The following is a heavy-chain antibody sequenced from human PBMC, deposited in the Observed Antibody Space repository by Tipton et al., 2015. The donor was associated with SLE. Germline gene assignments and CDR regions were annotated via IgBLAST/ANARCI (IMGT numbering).Heavy chain of an antibody. V-gene: IGHV4-39*01. J-gene: IGHJ4*02. Sequence: TLSLTCTVSGGSISSRTYYWGWIRQPPGKGLEWIGSMYYSGNTYYNPSLKSRVTISVDTSKNQFSLKLSSVTAADTAVYYCARGMVQGVIITDWGQGTLVTVSS. CDR2: MYYSGNT. D-gene: IGHD3-10*01. CDR1: GGSISSRTYY. CDR3: ARGMVQGVIITD.